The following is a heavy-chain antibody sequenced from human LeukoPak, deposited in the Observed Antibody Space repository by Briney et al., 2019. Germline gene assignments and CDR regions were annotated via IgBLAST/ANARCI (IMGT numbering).Heavy chain of an antibody. J-gene: IGHJ4*02. CDR3: AKIDSPRVGWRAPFDY. Sequence: GGSLRLSCEASGFTFGGSAMSWVRQAPGKRLEWISDISGAGRETYYADSVKGRFTISRDNSKNTLYLQLNSLGAEDTAVYFCAKIDSPRVGWRAPFDYWGQGTLVTVSS. CDR2: ISGAGRET. V-gene: IGHV3-23*01. CDR1: GFTFGGSA. D-gene: IGHD6-19*01.